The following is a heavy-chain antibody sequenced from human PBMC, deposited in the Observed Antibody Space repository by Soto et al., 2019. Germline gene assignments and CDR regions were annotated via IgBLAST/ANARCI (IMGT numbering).Heavy chain of an antibody. CDR3: ATESYYYGSGDYHTPLDY. V-gene: IGHV3-30*03. CDR2: ISFDGSNN. Sequence: GGSLRLSCAASGFAFNSFDMHWVRQAPGRGLEWVSFISFDGSNNSYADSVKGRFTISRDNSKNTLYLRMNSLRTEDTAVYYVATESYYYGSGDYHTPLDYWGQGTLVTVSS. J-gene: IGHJ4*02. D-gene: IGHD3-22*01. CDR1: GFAFNSFD.